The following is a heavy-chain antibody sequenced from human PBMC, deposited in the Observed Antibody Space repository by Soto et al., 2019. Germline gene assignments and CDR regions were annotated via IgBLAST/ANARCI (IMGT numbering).Heavy chain of an antibody. CDR2: ITGDGSGI. J-gene: IGHJ4*02. CDR1: GFTFRNYW. CDR3: ARDWVYTIDQ. D-gene: IGHD2-8*01. V-gene: IGHV3-74*01. Sequence: EVQLVESGGGLVQPGGSLRLSCEASGFTFRNYWLHWVRQAPGKGLVWVSRITGDGSGISYADSVKGRFTISRDNAKNTLYLQMNSLRVEDTAVSYCARDWVYTIDQWGQGTLVTVSS.